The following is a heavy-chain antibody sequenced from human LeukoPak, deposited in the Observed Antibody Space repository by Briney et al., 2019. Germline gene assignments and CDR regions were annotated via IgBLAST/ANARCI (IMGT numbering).Heavy chain of an antibody. V-gene: IGHV4-34*01. Sequence: SETLSLTCAVYGGSFSGYYWTWIRQPPGKGLEWIGEINHSGSASYNPSLKSRVTISVDTSKTQFSLKLSSVTAADTAVYYCARGPSGPFDYWGQGTLVTVSS. CDR2: INHSGSA. J-gene: IGHJ4*02. D-gene: IGHD3-10*01. CDR1: GGSFSGYY. CDR3: ARGPSGPFDY.